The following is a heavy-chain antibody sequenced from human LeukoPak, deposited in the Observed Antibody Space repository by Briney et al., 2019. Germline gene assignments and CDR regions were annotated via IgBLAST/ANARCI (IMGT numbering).Heavy chain of an antibody. D-gene: IGHD4-17*01. J-gene: IGHJ4*02. CDR3: ARGDYGDFRVFYTLFDY. Sequence: GESLKISCKGSGYTFTNYWIGWVRQMPGKGLEWMGTMYPGDSDTRYSPSFQGQVTISADKSISTAYLQWSSLKASDTAMYYCARGDYGDFRVFYTLFDYWGQGTLVTVSS. V-gene: IGHV5-51*01. CDR2: MYPGDSDT. CDR1: GYTFTNYW.